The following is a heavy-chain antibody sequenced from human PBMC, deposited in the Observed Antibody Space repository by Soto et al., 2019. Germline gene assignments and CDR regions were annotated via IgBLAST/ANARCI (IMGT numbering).Heavy chain of an antibody. V-gene: IGHV2-70*11. J-gene: IGHJ6*02. CDR2: IDWDDDE. Sequence: GSGPTLVNPTQTLTLTCTFSGFSLSTSGMCVSWLRQPPGKALEWLARIDWDDDEYYSTSLKTRLTISKDTSKNQVVLTMTNMDPVDTGTYYCARIVGTSSSYYGMDVWGQGTTVTVSS. D-gene: IGHD6-6*01. CDR3: ARIVGTSSSYYGMDV. CDR1: GFSLSTSGMC.